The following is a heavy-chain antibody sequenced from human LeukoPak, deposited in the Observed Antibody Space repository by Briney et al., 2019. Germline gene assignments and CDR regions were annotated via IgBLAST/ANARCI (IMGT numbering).Heavy chain of an antibody. D-gene: IGHD4-17*01. CDR1: GYTFTGYY. Sequence: ASVKVSCKASGYTFTGYYMHWVRQAPGQGLEWTGWINPNSGGTNYAQKFQGRVTMTRDTSISTAYMELSRLGSDDTAVYYCARVHDYGDGVDPWGQGTLVTVSS. CDR2: INPNSGGT. V-gene: IGHV1-2*02. J-gene: IGHJ5*02. CDR3: ARVHDYGDGVDP.